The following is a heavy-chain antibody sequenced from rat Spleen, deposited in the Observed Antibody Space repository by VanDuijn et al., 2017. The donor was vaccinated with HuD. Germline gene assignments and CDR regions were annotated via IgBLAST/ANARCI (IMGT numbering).Heavy chain of an antibody. Sequence: EVQVVESGGGIVQPGRSMKLSCAASGFTSSNYDMVWVRQAPTKGLKWVASISYDGSTPYYRDSLKGRFTISRDNAKSTLYLQMDSLRSEDTATYYCTRGYYFDYWGQGVMVTVSS. V-gene: IGHV5-7*01. CDR3: TRGYYFDY. CDR2: ISYDGSTP. CDR1: GFTSSNYD. J-gene: IGHJ2*01.